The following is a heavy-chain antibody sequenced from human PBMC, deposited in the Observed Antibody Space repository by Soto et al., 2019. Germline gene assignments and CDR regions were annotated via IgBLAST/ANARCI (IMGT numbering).Heavy chain of an antibody. Sequence: PGGSLRLSCAASGFTFSSYAMSWVRQAPGKGLEWVSAISGSGGSTYYADSVKGPFTVSRDNAKNSLFLQMNNLRAEDTAVYFCARDRSADRFVQYLHHWGQGTPVTVYS. J-gene: IGHJ1*01. CDR2: ISGSGGST. V-gene: IGHV3-23*01. CDR1: GFTFSSYA. D-gene: IGHD6-19*01. CDR3: ARDRSADRFVQYLHH.